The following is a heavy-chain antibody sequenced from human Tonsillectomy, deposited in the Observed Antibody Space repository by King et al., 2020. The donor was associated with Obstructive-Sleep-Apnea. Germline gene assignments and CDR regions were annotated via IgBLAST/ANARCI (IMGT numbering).Heavy chain of an antibody. J-gene: IGHJ4*02. CDR1: DGSISSYY. V-gene: IGHV4-59*01. Sequence: VQLQESGPGLVKPSETLSLTCTVSDGSISSYYWSWIRQPPGKGLEWIGYIFYSGSTNYNPSLKSRVTISVDTSKNQFSLKLISVTAADTAVYSCARGTEIVAPFDYWGQGTLVTVSS. CDR2: IFYSGST. D-gene: IGHD5-12*01. CDR3: ARGTEIVAPFDY.